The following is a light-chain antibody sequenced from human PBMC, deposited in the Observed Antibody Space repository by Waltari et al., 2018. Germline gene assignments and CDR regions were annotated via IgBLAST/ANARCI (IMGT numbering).Light chain of an antibody. CDR2: GAS. Sequence: EILMTQSPGTLSVSPGQRVTLSCRANANVGNSLAWYQQKPGRAPRPLIFGASTRVTGIPATFRGSGFGTEFTLTISSLQSEDLAVYYCQQYHDWPSFGQGTKLEIK. J-gene: IGKJ2*01. CDR3: QQYHDWPS. CDR1: ANVGNS. V-gene: IGKV3-15*01.